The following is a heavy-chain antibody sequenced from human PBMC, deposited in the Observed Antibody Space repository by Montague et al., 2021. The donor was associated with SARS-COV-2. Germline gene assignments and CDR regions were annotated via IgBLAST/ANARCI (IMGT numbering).Heavy chain of an antibody. Sequence: SLRLSCAASGFTLSSYAMHWVRQAPGKGLEWVAVISYDGSNKYYADSXKGRFTISRDNSKDTLYLQMNSLRAEDTAVYYCARDNYDYVWGSYRYIYWGQGTLVTVSS. V-gene: IGHV3-30*04. D-gene: IGHD3-16*02. CDR3: ARDNYDYVWGSYRYIY. CDR1: GFTLSSYA. CDR2: ISYDGSNK. J-gene: IGHJ4*02.